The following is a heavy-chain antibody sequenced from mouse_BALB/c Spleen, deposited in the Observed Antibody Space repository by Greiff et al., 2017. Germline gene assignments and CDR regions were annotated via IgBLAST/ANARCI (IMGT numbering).Heavy chain of an antibody. CDR1: GYTFSSYW. J-gene: IGHJ4*01. D-gene: IGHD2-3*01. CDR3: AREGWLPSMDY. CDR2: ILPGSGST. V-gene: IGHV1-9*01. Sequence: QVQLQQSGAELMKPGASVKISCKATGYTFSSYWIEWVKQRPGHGLEWIGEILPGSGSTNYNETFKGKATFTADTSSNTAYMQLSSLTSEDSAVYYCAREGWLPSMDYWGQGTSVTVSS.